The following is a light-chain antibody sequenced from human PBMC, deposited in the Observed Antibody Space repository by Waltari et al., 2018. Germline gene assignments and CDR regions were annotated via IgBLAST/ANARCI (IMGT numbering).Light chain of an antibody. Sequence: DIQMTQSPSSLSASVGDRVTITCRASQSISSHLNWYQQKPGKAPRLLIYLTSNLQSGVPSRFSGSGSGTDFSLTISSLQPEDFATYYCQQSYSTPITFGQGTRLEIK. J-gene: IGKJ5*01. CDR1: QSISSH. CDR2: LTS. V-gene: IGKV1-39*01. CDR3: QQSYSTPIT.